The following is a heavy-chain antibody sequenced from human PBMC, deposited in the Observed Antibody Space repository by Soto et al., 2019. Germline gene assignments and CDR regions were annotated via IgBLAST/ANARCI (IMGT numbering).Heavy chain of an antibody. J-gene: IGHJ3*01. Sequence: QVQLGQSGAEVRKPGASVNISCRASGFTFSDHLINWVRQVPGQSLEWMGWINPDNGNKKYSQTFQGRVTISRHSSASIVYVEVSDLTSEDTAVFYCARDILSVGPSANDAFDVWGQGTMVTVSS. D-gene: IGHD2-8*02. CDR1: GFTFSDHL. CDR3: ARDILSVGPSANDAFDV. V-gene: IGHV1-3*01. CDR2: INPDNGNK.